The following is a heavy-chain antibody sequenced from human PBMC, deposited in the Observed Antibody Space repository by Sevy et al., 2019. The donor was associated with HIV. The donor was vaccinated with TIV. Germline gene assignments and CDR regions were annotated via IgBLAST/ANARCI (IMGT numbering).Heavy chain of an antibody. CDR2: IKSKGDNYAT. V-gene: IGHV3-73*01. D-gene: IGHD2-21*02. Sequence: GGSLKLSCEASGFSFRDSAVHWVRQPFGKGLEWVGRIKSKGDNYATLYSSSVKGRFIISRDDSSNTAYLQMNSLQTEDTAIYYCRSLDLVVTGATFRGRNQKTIDWWDQGSLVTVSS. CDR3: RSLDLVVTGATFRGRNQKTIDW. CDR1: GFSFRDSA. J-gene: IGHJ4*02.